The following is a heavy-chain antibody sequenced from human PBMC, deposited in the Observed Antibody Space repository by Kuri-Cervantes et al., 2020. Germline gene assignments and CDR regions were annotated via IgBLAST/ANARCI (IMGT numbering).Heavy chain of an antibody. CDR3: ARYNTDRSGAFDI. CDR1: GFTFSSYA. CDR2: ISGSGGST. J-gene: IGHJ3*02. D-gene: IGHD3-10*01. V-gene: IGHV3-23*01. Sequence: GESLKISCAASGFTFSSYAMSWVRQAPGKGLEWVSAISGSGGSTYYADSVKGRFTISRDNSKNTLSLQMNSLRGEDTAVYYCARYNTDRSGAFDIWGQGTMVTVSS.